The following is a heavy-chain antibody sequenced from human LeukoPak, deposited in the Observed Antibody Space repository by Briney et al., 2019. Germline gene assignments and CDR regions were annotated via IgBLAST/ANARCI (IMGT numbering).Heavy chain of an antibody. CDR2: ISATCENT. CDR1: GFTFSSYG. V-gene: IGHV3-23*01. CDR3: AKCRYDTSGLDWFDP. Sequence: GGSLRLSCAAPGFTFSSYGMSWVRQAPGKGLEWVSTISATCENTYYADSVTGPFTISNNNSNSTLYLQINSLRVEDAAVYYCAKCRYDTSGLDWFDPWGQGTLVTVSS. D-gene: IGHD6-25*01. J-gene: IGHJ5*02.